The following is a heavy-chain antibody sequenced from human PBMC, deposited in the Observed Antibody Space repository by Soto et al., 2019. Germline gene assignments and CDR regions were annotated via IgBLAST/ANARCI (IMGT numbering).Heavy chain of an antibody. J-gene: IGHJ6*02. CDR2: IIPIFGTA. CDR1: GGTFSSYA. Sequence: QVQLVQSGAEVKKPGSSVKVSCKASGGTFSSYAISWVRQAPGQGLEWMGGIIPIFGTANYAQKFQGRVTTTEDESTSTDYMVLSSLGSEDTAVYYCARDPVVVVGARYGMDVWGQGTTVTVSS. D-gene: IGHD2-15*01. V-gene: IGHV1-69*12. CDR3: ARDPVVVVGARYGMDV.